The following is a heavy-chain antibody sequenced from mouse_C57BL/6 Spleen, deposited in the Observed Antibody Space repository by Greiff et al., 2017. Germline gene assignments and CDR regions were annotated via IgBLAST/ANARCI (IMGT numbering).Heavy chain of an antibody. Sequence: EVKVVVSGGGLVQPGASLRLSCAASGFTFTDHYMSWVRQPPGKASVWLALIRNKANGYTTEYTASVKGRFTISRVNSQNILYLRMNTLRAENSATYNCVKAVDDYDYFDYWGQGTTLTVSS. CDR1: GFTFTDHY. J-gene: IGHJ2*01. D-gene: IGHD2-4*01. CDR2: IRNKANGYTT. CDR3: VKAVDDYDYFDY. V-gene: IGHV7-4*01.